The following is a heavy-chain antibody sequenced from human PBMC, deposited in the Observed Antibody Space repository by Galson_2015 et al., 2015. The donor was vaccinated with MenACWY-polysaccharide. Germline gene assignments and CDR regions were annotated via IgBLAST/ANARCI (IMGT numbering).Heavy chain of an antibody. D-gene: IGHD4-23*01. V-gene: IGHV5-51*03. Sequence: QSGAEVIKPGESLQISCKASGYIFNNYWIGWVRQMPDKGLEWIGRIFPDNSDTRYSPSFQGQGTVSVDQSTSTAYLHLSGLKASDTGMYYCARLRGPGGQFYCDFWGQGSLVTVSS. CDR2: IFPDNSDT. J-gene: IGHJ4*02. CDR3: ARLRGPGGQFYCDF. CDR1: GYIFNNYW.